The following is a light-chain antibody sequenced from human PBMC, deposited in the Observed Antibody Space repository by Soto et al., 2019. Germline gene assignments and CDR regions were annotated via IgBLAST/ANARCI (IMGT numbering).Light chain of an antibody. CDR2: DDS. J-gene: IGLJ1*01. CDR1: NIGSKS. CDR3: QVWDSSRGV. V-gene: IGLV3-21*02. Sequence: SYELTQPPSVSVAPGQTARITCGGNNIGSKSVHSYQQKPGQAPVLVVYDDSDRPSGIPERFSGSNSGNTATLTISRVEARDEADYYCQVWDSSRGVLGNGTKPTVL.